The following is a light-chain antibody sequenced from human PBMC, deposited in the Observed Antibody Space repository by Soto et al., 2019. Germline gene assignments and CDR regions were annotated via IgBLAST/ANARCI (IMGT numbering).Light chain of an antibody. CDR2: RNH. CDR1: SSNIGSNY. Sequence: QSVLTQPPSASGTPGQTVTISCSGSSSNIGSNYVYWYQQLPGTAPKLLIYRNHQRPSGVPDRFSGSKSGTSVSLAISGLRSEDDADYYCATWDDRLRGYIFGPGTKVTVL. V-gene: IGLV1-47*01. J-gene: IGLJ1*01. CDR3: ATWDDRLRGYI.